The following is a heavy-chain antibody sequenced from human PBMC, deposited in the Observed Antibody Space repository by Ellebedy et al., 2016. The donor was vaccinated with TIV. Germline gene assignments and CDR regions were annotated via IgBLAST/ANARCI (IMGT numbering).Heavy chain of an antibody. CDR1: EFTFSTYH. V-gene: IGHV3-33*01. Sequence: PGGSLTLSCAASEFTFSTYHMHWVRQAPGKGLELVAVIWYYGTPKFYDESVKGRFPISRDNSQHTLYLEMNSLRADDTALYYCARELGGSGGSDFDYWGQGTLVTVSS. D-gene: IGHD2-15*01. J-gene: IGHJ4*02. CDR2: IWYYGTPK. CDR3: ARELGGSGGSDFDY.